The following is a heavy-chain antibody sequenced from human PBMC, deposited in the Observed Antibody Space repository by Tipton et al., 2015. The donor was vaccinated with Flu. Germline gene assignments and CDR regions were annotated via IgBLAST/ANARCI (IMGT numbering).Heavy chain of an antibody. Sequence: SLRLSCISAGITYDDYVINWFRLAPGKGLEWVGFIRSKAFSGTTEYAASVKGRFTISRDDSKNIAYLQMSSLKTEDTAVYYCAYGLYGDCARYWGQGTLVTVSS. CDR3: AYGLYGDCARY. V-gene: IGHV3-49*03. CDR2: IRSKAFSGTT. CDR1: GITYDDYV. J-gene: IGHJ4*02. D-gene: IGHD4-17*01.